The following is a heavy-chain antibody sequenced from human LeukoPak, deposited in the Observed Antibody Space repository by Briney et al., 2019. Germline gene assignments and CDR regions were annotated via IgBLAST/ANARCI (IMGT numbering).Heavy chain of an antibody. V-gene: IGHV1-18*01. Sequence: ASVKVSCKASGYSFTTFGITWVRQAPGQGLEWMGWISAYNGNTNYAQELQGRVTMTTDTSTSTACMELRSLRSDDTAIYYCARGIDSGSPPLGTFEIWGQGTMVTVSS. D-gene: IGHD1-26*01. CDR2: ISAYNGNT. CDR1: GYSFTTFG. CDR3: ARGIDSGSPPLGTFEI. J-gene: IGHJ3*02.